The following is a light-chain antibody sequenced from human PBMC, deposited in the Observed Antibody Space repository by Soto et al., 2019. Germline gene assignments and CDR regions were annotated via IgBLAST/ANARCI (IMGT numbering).Light chain of an antibody. Sequence: IVLTQSPGTLSLSPGERATLSCRASQTGSNSYLAWYQHKSGQAPRLLIYGASSRATGIPDRFSGSGSGTDFTLTIRRLEPEDFAVYYCQQYGSSYPWTFGQGTKVDIK. J-gene: IGKJ1*01. CDR1: QTGSNSY. CDR2: GAS. V-gene: IGKV3-20*01. CDR3: QQYGSSYPWT.